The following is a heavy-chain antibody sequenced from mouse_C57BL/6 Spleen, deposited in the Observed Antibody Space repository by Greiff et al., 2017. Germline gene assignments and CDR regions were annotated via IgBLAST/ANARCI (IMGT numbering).Heavy chain of an antibody. Sequence: EVKVEESGAELVKPGASVKLSCTASGFNIKGYYMHWVKQRTEQGLEWIGRIDPEDGETKYAPKFQGKATITADTSSNTAYLQLSSLTSEDTAVYYCARGYGNGAMDYWGQGTSVTVSS. CDR3: ARGYGNGAMDY. CDR2: IDPEDGET. D-gene: IGHD2-10*02. V-gene: IGHV14-2*01. CDR1: GFNIKGYY. J-gene: IGHJ4*01.